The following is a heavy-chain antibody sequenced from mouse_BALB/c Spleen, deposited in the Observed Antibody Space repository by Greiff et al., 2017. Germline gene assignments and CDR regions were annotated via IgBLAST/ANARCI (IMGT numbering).Heavy chain of an antibody. J-gene: IGHJ2*01. Sequence: EVQLVETGGGLVQPKGSLKLSCAASGFTFNTNAMNWVRQAPGKGLEWVARIRSKSNNYATYYADSVKDRFTISRDDSQSMLYLQMNNLKTEDTAMYYCVGDGNYYFDYWGQGTTLTVSS. CDR2: IRSKSNNYAT. CDR1: GFTFNTNA. CDR3: VGDGNYYFDY. D-gene: IGHD2-1*01. V-gene: IGHV10S3*01.